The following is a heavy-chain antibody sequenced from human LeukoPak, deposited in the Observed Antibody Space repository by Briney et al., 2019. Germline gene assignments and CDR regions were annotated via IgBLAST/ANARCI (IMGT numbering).Heavy chain of an antibody. J-gene: IGHJ5*02. D-gene: IGHD6-13*01. CDR3: AKARRISPAGTDWLDP. CDR2: INPNSGGT. Sequence: ASVNVSCKASGYNFTSYYIHWVRQAPGQGLERMGWINPNSGGTKYAQTFHGRVTLTRDTSVTTAYMELSSLRSDDTAVYYCAKARRISPAGTDWLDPWGQGTLVTVSS. CDR1: GYNFTSYY. V-gene: IGHV1-2*02.